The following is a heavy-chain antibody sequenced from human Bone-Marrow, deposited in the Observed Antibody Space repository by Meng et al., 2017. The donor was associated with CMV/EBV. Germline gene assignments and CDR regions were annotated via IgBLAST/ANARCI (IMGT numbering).Heavy chain of an antibody. CDR3: ARGDYYDGSSYNLS. Sequence: SGVSISSNNWWTWVRQPPGKGLEWIGEIYHSGSTNYNPSLESRVTMSVAKSKNQFSLNLSSVTAADTAVYYCARGDYYDGSSYNLSWGQGTLVTVSS. J-gene: IGHJ4*02. CDR2: IYHSGST. V-gene: IGHV4-4*02. CDR1: GVSISSNNW. D-gene: IGHD3-22*01.